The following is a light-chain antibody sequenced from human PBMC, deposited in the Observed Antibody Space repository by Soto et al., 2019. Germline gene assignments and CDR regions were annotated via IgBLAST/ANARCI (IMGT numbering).Light chain of an antibody. V-gene: IGLV1-44*01. CDR2: SNN. J-gene: IGLJ3*02. CDR3: AAWDDRLNGWV. Sequence: QSVLTQPPSASGTPGQRVSISCSGSSSNIGSNTVTWYQQLRGTAPKLLIYSNNQRPAGVPDRFSGSKSGTSASLSISGLQSEDEADYYCAAWDDRLNGWVFGGGTKLTVL. CDR1: SSNIGSNT.